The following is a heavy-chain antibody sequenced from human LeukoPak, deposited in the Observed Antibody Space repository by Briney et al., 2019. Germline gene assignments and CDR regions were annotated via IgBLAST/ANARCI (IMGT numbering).Heavy chain of an antibody. Sequence: GGSLRLSCAASGFTVSTNYMSWVRQAPGKGLEWVSLIYIGGSTYYAGSVKGRFTISRDNSKNTLYLQMNSLRAEDTAVYYCARGLVPAAIYGDAFDIWGQGTMVTVSS. D-gene: IGHD2-2*02. J-gene: IGHJ3*02. V-gene: IGHV3-66*02. CDR1: GFTVSTNY. CDR2: IYIGGST. CDR3: ARGLVPAAIYGDAFDI.